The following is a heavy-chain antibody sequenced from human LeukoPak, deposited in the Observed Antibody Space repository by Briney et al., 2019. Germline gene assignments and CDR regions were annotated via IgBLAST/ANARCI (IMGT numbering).Heavy chain of an antibody. J-gene: IGHJ4*02. CDR1: GYTFTSYY. Sequence: ASVKVSCKASGYTFTSYYMHWVRQAPGQGLEWMGIINPSGGSTSYAQKFQGRVTMTRDTSISTAYMELSRLRSDDTAVYYCARVEAGITMNFDYWGQGTLVTVSS. CDR3: ARVEAGITMNFDY. CDR2: INPSGGST. V-gene: IGHV1-46*01. D-gene: IGHD3-22*01.